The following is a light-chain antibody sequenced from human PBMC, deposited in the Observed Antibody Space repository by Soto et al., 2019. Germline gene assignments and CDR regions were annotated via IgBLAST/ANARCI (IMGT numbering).Light chain of an antibody. J-gene: IGLJ3*02. CDR3: NSYAGSNNWV. CDR1: SSDVGGYNY. V-gene: IGLV2-8*01. Sequence: QSVLTQPASVSGSPGQSITISCTGTSSDVGGYNYVSWYQQHPGKAPKLMIYEVSKRHSGVPDRFSGSKSGNTASLTVSGLQAEDEADYYCNSYAGSNNWVFGGGTKLTVL. CDR2: EVS.